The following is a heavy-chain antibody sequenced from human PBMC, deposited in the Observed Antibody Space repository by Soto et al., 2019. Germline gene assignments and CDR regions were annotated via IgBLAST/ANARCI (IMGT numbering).Heavy chain of an antibody. Sequence: GESLKISCKGSGYRFTIYCIGLVFQKPGKGLEWMGKIDPNDSERNYSPSFQGHVIISADKSISTAYLQWSSLKASDTAMYYCARLGFSLGAFDIWGQGTMVTVS. V-gene: IGHV5-10-1*01. J-gene: IGHJ3*02. CDR1: GYRFTIYC. CDR3: ARLGFSLGAFDI. D-gene: IGHD7-27*01. CDR2: IDPNDSER.